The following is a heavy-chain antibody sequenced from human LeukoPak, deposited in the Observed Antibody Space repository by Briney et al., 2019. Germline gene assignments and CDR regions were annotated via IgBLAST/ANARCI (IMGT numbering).Heavy chain of an antibody. D-gene: IGHD2-15*01. J-gene: IGHJ4*02. V-gene: IGHV4-61*02. CDR2: INTSGST. CDR3: ARVVVVAATPIVWLDY. Sequence: SETLSLTCTVSGGSISSGSYFWSWIRQPAGKGLEWIGRINTSGSTNYNPSLKSRVTISVDTSKNQFSLKLSSVTAADTAVYYCARVVVVAATPIVWLDYWGQGTLVTVSS. CDR1: GGSISSGSYF.